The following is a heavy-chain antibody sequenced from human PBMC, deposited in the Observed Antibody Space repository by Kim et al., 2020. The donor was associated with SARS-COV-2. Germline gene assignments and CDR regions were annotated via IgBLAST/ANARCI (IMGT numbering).Heavy chain of an antibody. CDR2: ISNSGTT. CDR1: GGSINTGGYY. Sequence: SETLSLTCTVSGGSINTGGYYWAWVRQQTGKGLEWVAYISNSGTTYYSPPLKCRLHISMDTSTNQFSLNLSSVTAADTTIYYCARVDVRVPALSSAFDVCGLGTMVTVS. D-gene: IGHD2-2*01. J-gene: IGHJ3*01. V-gene: IGHV4-31*03. CDR3: ARVDVRVPALSSAFDV.